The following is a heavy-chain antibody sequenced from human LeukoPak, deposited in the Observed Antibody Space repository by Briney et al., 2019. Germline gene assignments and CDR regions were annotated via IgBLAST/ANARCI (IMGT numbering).Heavy chain of an antibody. CDR1: GRSFSGYY. J-gene: IGHJ4*02. CDR2: INHSGST. V-gene: IGHV4-34*01. CDR3: ARGNNDYVYLSVIDY. Sequence: SETLSLTCAVYGRSFSGYYWSWIRQPPGKGLEWIGEINHSGSTNYNPSLKSRVTISVDASKNQFSLKLSSVTAADTAVYYCARGNNDYVYLSVIDYWGQGTLVTVSS. D-gene: IGHD4-17*01.